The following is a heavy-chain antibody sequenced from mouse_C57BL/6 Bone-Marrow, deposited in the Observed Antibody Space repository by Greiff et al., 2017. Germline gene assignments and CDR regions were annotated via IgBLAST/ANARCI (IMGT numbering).Heavy chain of an antibody. J-gene: IGHJ2*01. CDR1: GYTFTSYW. D-gene: IGHD1-1*01. CDR2: IYPGSGST. V-gene: IGHV1-55*01. CDR3: AIIATVVDYFDY. Sequence: QVQLQQPGAELVKPGASVKMSCKASGYTFTSYWITWVKQRPGQGLEWIGDIYPGSGSTNYNEKFKSKATLTVDTSSSTAYMQLSSLTSEDSAVYYCAIIATVVDYFDYWGQGTMLTVSS.